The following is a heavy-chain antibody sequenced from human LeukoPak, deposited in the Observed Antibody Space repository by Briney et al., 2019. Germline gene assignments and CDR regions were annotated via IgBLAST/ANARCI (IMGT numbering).Heavy chain of an antibody. CDR1: GDTFSTYA. CDR3: ARVQDGYNGVGYFDY. V-gene: IGHV1-69*01. Sequence: SVNVSCKASGDTFSTYAITWVRQAPGQGLEWMGGIIPMFGVANYAHNFQGRVTITADESTSTVYMDLSSLRSEDTALYYCARVQDGYNGVGYFDYWGQGALVTVSS. D-gene: IGHD5-24*01. CDR2: IIPMFGVA. J-gene: IGHJ4*02.